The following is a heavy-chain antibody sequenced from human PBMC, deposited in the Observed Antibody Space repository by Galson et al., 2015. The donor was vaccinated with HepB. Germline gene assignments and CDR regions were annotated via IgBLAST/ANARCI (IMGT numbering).Heavy chain of an antibody. CDR3: AKDVSLHYFDY. Sequence: SLRLSCAASGFTFSSYSMNWVRQAPGKGLEWVSYISSSSSTIYYADSVKGRFTISRDNAKNSLYLQMSSLRPEDRAVYFCAKDVSLHYFDYWGQGTLVTVSS. CDR2: ISSSSSTI. V-gene: IGHV3-48*01. D-gene: IGHD5/OR15-5a*01. J-gene: IGHJ4*02. CDR1: GFTFSSYS.